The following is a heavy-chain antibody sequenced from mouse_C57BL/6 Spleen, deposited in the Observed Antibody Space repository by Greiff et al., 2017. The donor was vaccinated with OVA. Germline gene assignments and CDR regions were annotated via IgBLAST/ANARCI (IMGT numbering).Heavy chain of an antibody. D-gene: IGHD1-1*01. CDR3: ASPHYYGSSPYYFDY. CDR1: GYTFTSSG. V-gene: IGHV1-81*01. CDR2: FFPGGVNT. J-gene: IGHJ2*01. Sequence: QVQLQQSGAELARPGASVKLSCKASGYTFTSSGISWVKQRTGQGLGGFGGFFPGGVNTNSNGKFKGKATLTADKSSSTAYIELRSLTSEDSAVYFCASPHYYGSSPYYFDYWGQGTTLTVSS.